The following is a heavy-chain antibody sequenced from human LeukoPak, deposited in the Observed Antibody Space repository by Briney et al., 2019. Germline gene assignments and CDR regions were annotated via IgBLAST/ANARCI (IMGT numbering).Heavy chain of an antibody. CDR2: IYYSGST. V-gene: IGHV4-39*01. D-gene: IGHD3-10*01. CDR3: ARQSDYYGSGIDAFDI. CDR1: GFTFSSYSMN. J-gene: IGHJ3*02. Sequence: PGGSLRLSCAASGFTFSSYSMNWVRQAPGKGLEWIGSIYYSGSTYYNPSLKSRVTISVDTSKNQFSLKLSSVTAADTAVYYCARQSDYYGSGIDAFDIWGQGTMVTVSS.